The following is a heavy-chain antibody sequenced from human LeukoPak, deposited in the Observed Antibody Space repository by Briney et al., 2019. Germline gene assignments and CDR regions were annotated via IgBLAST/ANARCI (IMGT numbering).Heavy chain of an antibody. D-gene: IGHD1-26*01. CDR2: GSDSGGT. CDR1: GESLNGHY. J-gene: IGHJ5*02. CDR3: AKNGQSGFSFDP. V-gene: IGHV4-34*01. Sequence: PSETLSLTCAVYGESLNGHYWSWIRQSPGKGLEWIGEGSDSGGTKFNPSLKSRATISADTSRSQFSLKLTSVTAADTAVYHCAKNGQSGFSFDPWGQGTPVTVSS.